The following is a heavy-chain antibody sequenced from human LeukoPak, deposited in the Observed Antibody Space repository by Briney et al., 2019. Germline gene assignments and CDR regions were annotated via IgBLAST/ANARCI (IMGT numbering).Heavy chain of an antibody. V-gene: IGHV4-61*01. CDR2: IYYSGTT. Sequence: ETLSLTCTVSGGSVSSGTYYWSWIRQPPGKGLEWIGYIYYSGTTNYNPSLKSRVTISVDTSKNQFSLKLSSVTAADTAVYYCARGPKYYYGMDVWGQGTTVTVSS. J-gene: IGHJ6*02. CDR1: GGSVSSGTYY. CDR3: ARGPKYYYGMDV.